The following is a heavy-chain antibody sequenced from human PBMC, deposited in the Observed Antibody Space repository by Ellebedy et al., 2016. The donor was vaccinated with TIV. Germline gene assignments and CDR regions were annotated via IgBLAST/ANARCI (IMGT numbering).Heavy chain of an antibody. CDR3: ARGVPAAIGKYYFDY. J-gene: IGHJ4*02. Sequence: SVKVSXXASGGTFSSYAISWVRQAPGQGLEWMGRIIPILGIANYAQKFQGRVTITADKSTSTAYMELRSLRSDDTAVYYCARGVPAAIGKYYFDYWGQGTLVTVSS. CDR2: IIPILGIA. V-gene: IGHV1-69*04. CDR1: GGTFSSYA. D-gene: IGHD2-2*01.